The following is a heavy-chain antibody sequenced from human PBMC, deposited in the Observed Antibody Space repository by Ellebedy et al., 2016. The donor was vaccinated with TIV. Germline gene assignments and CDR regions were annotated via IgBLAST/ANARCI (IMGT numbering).Heavy chain of an antibody. D-gene: IGHD3-10*01. CDR2: IDCTDDK. CDR3: ARTRRASGTYPEDFDY. V-gene: IGHV2-70*01. CDR1: GFSLSTCEMS. J-gene: IGHJ4*02. Sequence: SGPTLVXPTQTLTLTCTFSGFSLSTCEMSVSWTRQPPGKALEWLAAIDCTDDKYYSTSLKTRLTISKDTSKNQVVLTMTNMDPVDTATYYCARTRRASGTYPEDFDYWGQGTLVTVSS.